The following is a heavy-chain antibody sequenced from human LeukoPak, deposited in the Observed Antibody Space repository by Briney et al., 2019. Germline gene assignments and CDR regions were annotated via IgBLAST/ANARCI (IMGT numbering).Heavy chain of an antibody. CDR1: GGTFSSYA. CDR3: ARDSPYYYDSSGSYNWFDP. J-gene: IGHJ5*02. CDR2: IIPIFGTA. Sequence: ASVKVSCKASGGTFSSYAISWVRQAPGQGLEWMGGIIPIFGTANYAQKFQGRVTITADESTSTAYMELSSLRSEDTAVYYCARDSPYYYDSSGSYNWFDPWGQGTLVTVSS. V-gene: IGHV1-69*13. D-gene: IGHD3-22*01.